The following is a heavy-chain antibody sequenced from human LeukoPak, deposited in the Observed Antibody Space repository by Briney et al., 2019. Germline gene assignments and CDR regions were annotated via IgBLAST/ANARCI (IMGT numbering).Heavy chain of an antibody. Sequence: ASVKASCKASGYTFTGNYIPWVRQAPGQGLEWMGWINPNSGGTNYAQKFKGRVTITRDTSTSTVYMELSSLRSEDTAVYYCARVPTRVGYFDYWGQGTLVTVSS. CDR2: INPNSGGT. CDR3: ARVPTRVGYFDY. CDR1: GYTFTGNY. J-gene: IGHJ4*02. D-gene: IGHD3-10*02. V-gene: IGHV1-2*02.